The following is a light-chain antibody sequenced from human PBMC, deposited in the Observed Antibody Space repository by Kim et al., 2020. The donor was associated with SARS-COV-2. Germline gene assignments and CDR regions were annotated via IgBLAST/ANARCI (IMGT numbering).Light chain of an antibody. V-gene: IGLV1-47*01. J-gene: IGLJ1*01. CDR1: SSNLESNY. Sequence: QRVSISCSVSSSNLESNYVYWYQQFPGTAPNLLIFRNEQRPSGVPDLFSASKSDTSASLTISELRSEDEAEYHCATWDDSVSASVFGTGTQLTVL. CDR3: ATWDDSVSASV. CDR2: RNE.